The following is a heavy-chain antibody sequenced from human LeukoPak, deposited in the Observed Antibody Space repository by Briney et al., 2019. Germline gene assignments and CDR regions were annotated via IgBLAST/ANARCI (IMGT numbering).Heavy chain of an antibody. CDR1: GFTLRSYR. Sequence: GGPPRLSCAASGFTLRSYRMNCVRPRPGKGLEWVSFISSSSSTIYYADSVKGRFTISRDNAKNSQYRQMNSLRDEDTGVYYCARDSGGSDYWGQGALVTVS. CDR3: ARDSGGSDY. J-gene: IGHJ4*02. CDR2: ISSSSSTI. D-gene: IGHD3-10*01. V-gene: IGHV3-48*02.